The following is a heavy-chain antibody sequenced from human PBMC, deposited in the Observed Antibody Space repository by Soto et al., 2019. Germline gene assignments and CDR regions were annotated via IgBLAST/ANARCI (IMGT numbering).Heavy chain of an antibody. D-gene: IGHD3-22*01. CDR3: ARDNHDSSGYYQAPHFDP. V-gene: IGHV4-59*01. Sequence: SETLSLTCTVSGGSISSYYWSWIRQPPGKGLEWIGYIYYSGSTNYNPSLKSRVTISVDTSKNQFSLKLSSVTAADTAVYYCARDNHDSSGYYQAPHFDPWGQGTLVTVSS. J-gene: IGHJ5*02. CDR2: IYYSGST. CDR1: GGSISSYY.